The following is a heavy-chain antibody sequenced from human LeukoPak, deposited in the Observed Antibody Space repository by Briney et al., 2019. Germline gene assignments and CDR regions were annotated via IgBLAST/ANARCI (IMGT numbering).Heavy chain of an antibody. CDR1: GFTFSSYS. J-gene: IGHJ4*02. D-gene: IGHD3-22*01. Sequence: GGSLRLSCAASGFTFSSYSMNWVRQAPGKGLEWVSYISSSSSTIYYADSVKGRFTISRDNAKNSLYLQMNSLRAEDTAVYYCARGRTYYYDSSGYYSFDYWGQGTLVTVSS. V-gene: IGHV3-48*01. CDR3: ARGRTYYYDSSGYYSFDY. CDR2: ISSSSSTI.